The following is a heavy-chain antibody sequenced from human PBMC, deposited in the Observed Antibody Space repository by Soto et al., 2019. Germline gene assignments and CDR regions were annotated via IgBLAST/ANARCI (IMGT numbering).Heavy chain of an antibody. CDR2: IIPIFGTA. CDR3: ATMKRGYQSYYYGMDV. D-gene: IGHD3-16*02. CDR1: GGTFTSYA. Sequence: QVQLVQSGAEVKKPGSSVKVSCKASGGTFTSYAISWVRQAPGQGLEWVGGIIPIFGTADYAQKFQGRVTITADESTSTAYMELSSLRSEYTAVYYCATMKRGYQSYYYGMDVWGQGTTVTAAS. V-gene: IGHV1-69*12. J-gene: IGHJ6*02.